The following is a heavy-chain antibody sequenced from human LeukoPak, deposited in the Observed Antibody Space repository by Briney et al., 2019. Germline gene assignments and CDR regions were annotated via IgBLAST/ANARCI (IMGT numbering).Heavy chain of an antibody. D-gene: IGHD2-2*01. V-gene: IGHV3-23*01. J-gene: IGHJ6*03. CDR1: GFTFSSYW. Sequence: PGGSLRLSCAASGFTFSSYWMSWVRQAPGKGLEWVSAISGSGGSTYYADSVKGRFTISRDNSKNTLYLQMNSLRAEDTAVYYCAKDGYMDCSSTSCYANYYYMDVWGKGTTVTISS. CDR2: ISGSGGST. CDR3: AKDGYMDCSSTSCYANYYYMDV.